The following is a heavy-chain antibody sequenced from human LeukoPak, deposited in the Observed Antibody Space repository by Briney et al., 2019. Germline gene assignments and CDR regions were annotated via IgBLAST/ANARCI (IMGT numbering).Heavy chain of an antibody. Sequence: SETLSLTCTVSGGSISSYYWSWIRQPPGKGLEWIGYIYYSGSTNYNPSLKSRVTISVDASKNQFSLKLSSVTAADTAVYYCARGGSDAFDIWGQGTMVTVSS. CDR1: GGSISSYY. D-gene: IGHD1-26*01. CDR3: ARGGSDAFDI. V-gene: IGHV4-59*08. J-gene: IGHJ3*02. CDR2: IYYSGST.